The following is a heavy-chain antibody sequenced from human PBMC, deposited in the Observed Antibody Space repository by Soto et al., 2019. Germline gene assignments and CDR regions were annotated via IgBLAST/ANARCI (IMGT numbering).Heavy chain of an antibody. CDR2: IYYSGST. Sequence: QVQLQESGPGLVKPSETLSLTCTVSGGSISSYYWSWIRQPPGNGLEWIGYIYYSGSTNYNPSLKRRVTISADTSKNQFSLKLSSVTAADTAVYYCARDSGRYLMGGVDVWGQGTTVTVSS. CDR3: ARDSGRYLMGGVDV. CDR1: GGSISSYY. D-gene: IGHD1-26*01. V-gene: IGHV4-59*01. J-gene: IGHJ6*02.